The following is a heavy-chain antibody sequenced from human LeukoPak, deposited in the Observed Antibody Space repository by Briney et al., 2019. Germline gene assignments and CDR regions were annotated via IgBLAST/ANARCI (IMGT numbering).Heavy chain of an antibody. J-gene: IGHJ5*02. CDR2: IIPIFGTA. CDR3: AREGYCSGGSCHGKDNWFDP. Sequence: SVKVSCKASGGTFSSYAISWVRQAPGQGLEWMGGIIPIFGTANYAQKFQGRVTITTDESTSTAYMELSSLRSEDTAVYYCAREGYCSGGSCHGKDNWFDPWGQGTLVTVSS. V-gene: IGHV1-69*05. CDR1: GGTFSSYA. D-gene: IGHD2-15*01.